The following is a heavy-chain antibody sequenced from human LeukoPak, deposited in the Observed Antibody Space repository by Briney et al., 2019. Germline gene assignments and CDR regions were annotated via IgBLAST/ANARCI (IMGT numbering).Heavy chain of an antibody. J-gene: IGHJ3*02. CDR1: GYTFTSYY. Sequence: ASVKVSCKASGYTFTSYYMHWVRQAPGQGLEWMGIIDPSGGSTTYAQKFQGRVTMTRDTSTRTVYMELSSLRSEDTAVYYCARDQEVHGYIYGAFDIWGQGTMVTVSS. CDR3: ARDQEVHGYIYGAFDI. V-gene: IGHV1-46*01. CDR2: IDPSGGST. D-gene: IGHD5-18*01.